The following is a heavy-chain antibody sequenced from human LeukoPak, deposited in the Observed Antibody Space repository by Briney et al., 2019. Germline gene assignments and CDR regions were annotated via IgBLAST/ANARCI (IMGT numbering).Heavy chain of an antibody. CDR3: ARDVGFIVGAIPGFFDY. J-gene: IGHJ4*02. CDR2: IYHSGST. CDR1: GYSISSGYY. V-gene: IGHV4-38-2*02. D-gene: IGHD1-26*01. Sequence: PSETLSLTCTVSGYSISSGYYWGWIRQPPGKGLEWIGSIYHSGSTYYNPSLKSRVTISVDTSKNQFSLKLSSVTAADTAVYYCARDVGFIVGAIPGFFDYWGQGTLVTVSS.